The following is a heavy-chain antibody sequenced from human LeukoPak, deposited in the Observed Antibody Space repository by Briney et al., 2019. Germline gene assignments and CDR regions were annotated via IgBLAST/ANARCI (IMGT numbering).Heavy chain of an antibody. CDR2: ISGSGGST. D-gene: IGHD5-18*01. V-gene: IGHV3-23*01. J-gene: IGHJ5*02. Sequence: AGGSLRLSCAASGFTFSSYAMSWVRQAPGKGLEWVSAISGSGGSTYYADSVKGRFTISRDNSKNTLYLQMNSLRAEDTAVYYCAKGEYSYGRNWFDPWGQGTLVTVSS. CDR3: AKGEYSYGRNWFDP. CDR1: GFTFSSYA.